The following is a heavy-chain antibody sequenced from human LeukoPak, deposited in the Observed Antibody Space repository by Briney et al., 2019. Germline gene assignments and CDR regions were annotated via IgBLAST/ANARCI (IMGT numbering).Heavy chain of an antibody. CDR2: ISAYNGNT. V-gene: IGHV1-18*01. Sequence: ASVKVSCKASGYTFTSYGVSWVRQAPGQGLEWMGWISAYNGNTNYAQKLQGRVTMPTDTSTSTAYMELRSLRSDDTAVYYCARDTYSSSWYGYYYYGMDVWGQGTTVTVSS. CDR3: ARDTYSSSWYGYYYYGMDV. CDR1: GYTFTSYG. D-gene: IGHD6-13*01. J-gene: IGHJ6*02.